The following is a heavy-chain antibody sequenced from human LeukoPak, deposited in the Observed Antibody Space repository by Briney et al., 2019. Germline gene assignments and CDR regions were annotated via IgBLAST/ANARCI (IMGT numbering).Heavy chain of an antibody. CDR3: ARGPVVASSDAFDI. D-gene: IGHD3-22*01. J-gene: IGHJ3*02. CDR2: IYYSGST. CDR1: GDSIRNKY. Sequence: SETLSLTCTVSGDSIRNKYWSRIRQPPGKGLEWIGSIYYSGSTNYNPSLKGRVTISLDTSRIQFSLKLSSVIAADTAVYYCARGPVVASSDAFDIWGQGTMVTVSS. V-gene: IGHV4-59*01.